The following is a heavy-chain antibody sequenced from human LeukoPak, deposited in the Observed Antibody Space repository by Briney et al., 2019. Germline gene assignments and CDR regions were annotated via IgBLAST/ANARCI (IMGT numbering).Heavy chain of an antibody. V-gene: IGHV3-30*18. CDR2: IAYDGSTE. CDR3: VKPTYYETSAGSRGGFEL. D-gene: IGHD3-9*01. Sequence: GGTLRLSCAASGFTFSSFGMHWVRQAPGKGLEGVAAIAYDGSTEEYADSVKGRFTISRDNSRSTLSLQINSLTEEDTAIFHCVKPTYYETSAGSRGGFELWGQGTLVTVSS. CDR1: GFTFSSFG. J-gene: IGHJ4*02.